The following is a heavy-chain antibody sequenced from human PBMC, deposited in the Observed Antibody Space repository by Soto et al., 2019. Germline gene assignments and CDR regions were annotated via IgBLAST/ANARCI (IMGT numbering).Heavy chain of an antibody. V-gene: IGHV1-69*01. CDR1: GGTFSSYA. J-gene: IGHJ6*02. CDR2: IIPIFGTA. D-gene: IGHD2-2*01. Sequence: QVQLVQSGAEVKKPGSSVKVSCKASGGTFSSYAISWVRQAPGQGLEWMVGIIPIFGTANYAQKFQGRVTITADESTSTAYMELSSLRSEDTAVYYCARAGVPAAMSPTPHYGMDVWGQGTTVTVSS. CDR3: ARAGVPAAMSPTPHYGMDV.